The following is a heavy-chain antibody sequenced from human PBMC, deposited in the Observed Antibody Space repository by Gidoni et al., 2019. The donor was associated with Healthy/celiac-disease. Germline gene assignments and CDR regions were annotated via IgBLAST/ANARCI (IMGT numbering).Heavy chain of an antibody. Sequence: QVPLVESGGGVVQPGRSLRLPCAASGFTFSSYGMHWVRQAPGKGLEWVAVISYDGSNKYYADSVKGRFTISRDNSKNTLYLQMNSLRAEDTAVYYCASPAVAGPYYFDYWGQGTLVTVSS. D-gene: IGHD6-19*01. CDR3: ASPAVAGPYYFDY. J-gene: IGHJ4*02. CDR1: GFTFSSYG. V-gene: IGHV3-30*03. CDR2: ISYDGSNK.